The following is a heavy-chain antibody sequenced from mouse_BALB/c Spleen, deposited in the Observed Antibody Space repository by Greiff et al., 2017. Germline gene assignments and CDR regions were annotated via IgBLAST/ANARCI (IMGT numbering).Heavy chain of an antibody. J-gene: IGHJ3*01. CDR1: GFTFTDYY. V-gene: IGHV7-3*02. CDR3: AREHYGNRAWFAY. Sequence: EVKLVESGGGLVQPGGSLRLSCATSGFTFTDYYMSWVRQPPGKALEWLGFIRNKANGYTTEYSASVKGRFTISRDNSQSILYLQMNTLRAEDSATYYCAREHYGNRAWFAYWGQGTLVTVSA. CDR2: IRNKANGYTT. D-gene: IGHD2-1*01.